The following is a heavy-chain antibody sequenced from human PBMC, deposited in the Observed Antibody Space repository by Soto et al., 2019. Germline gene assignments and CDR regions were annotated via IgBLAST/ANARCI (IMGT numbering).Heavy chain of an antibody. D-gene: IGHD3-10*01. J-gene: IGHJ5*02. V-gene: IGHV4-4*02. Sequence: SETLSLTCTVSGGSISSSNWWSWVRQPPGKGLEWIGEIYHSGSTNYNPSLKSRITINPDTSKNQFSLQLNSVTPEDTAVYYYARGLTMVRGVTDWFDPWGQGTLVTVSS. CDR2: IYHSGST. CDR1: GGSISSSNW. CDR3: ARGLTMVRGVTDWFDP.